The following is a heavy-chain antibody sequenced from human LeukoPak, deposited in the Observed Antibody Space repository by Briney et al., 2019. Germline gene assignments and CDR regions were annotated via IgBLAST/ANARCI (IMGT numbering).Heavy chain of an antibody. CDR2: IWPDGSDK. CDR1: GFNFSDYW. Sequence: TGGSLRLSCAASGFNFSDYWMAWVRQAPGKGLEWVANIWPDGSDKYHVDSVRGRFTISRDNAQNSLNLQMNSLRAEDSGVYYCGRWGVNAGLDRWGQGTLVIVSS. J-gene: IGHJ5*02. V-gene: IGHV3-7*01. D-gene: IGHD3-10*01. CDR3: GRWGVNAGLDR.